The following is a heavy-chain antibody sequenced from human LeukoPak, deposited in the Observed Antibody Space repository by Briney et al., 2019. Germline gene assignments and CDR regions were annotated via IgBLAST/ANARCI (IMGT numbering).Heavy chain of an antibody. V-gene: IGHV1-8*01. CDR3: ARDGSGSYYDRGRFDP. J-gene: IGHJ5*02. CDR2: MNPNIGNT. Sequence: ASVKVSCKASAYTFTSYNINWVRQATGQGLEWMGWMNPNIGNTGYAQKFQGRVTMTRNTSIGTAYMELSSLTSEDTAVYYCARDGSGSYYDRGRFDPWGQGTLVTVSS. CDR1: AYTFTSYN. D-gene: IGHD3-10*01.